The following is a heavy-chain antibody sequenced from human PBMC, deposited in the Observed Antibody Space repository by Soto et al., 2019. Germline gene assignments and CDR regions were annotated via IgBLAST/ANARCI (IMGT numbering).Heavy chain of an antibody. J-gene: IGHJ6*03. CDR1: GGSISSSSYY. CDR3: ARARGSEDILRTYYYYYMDV. V-gene: IGHV4-39*01. CDR2: IYYSGST. D-gene: IGHD3-10*01. Sequence: SETLSLTCTVSGGSISSSSYYWGWIRQPPGKGLEWIGSIYYSGSTSYNPSLKSRVTISVDTSKNQFSLKLSSVTAADTAVYYCARARGSEDILRTYYYYYMDVWGKGTTVTVSS.